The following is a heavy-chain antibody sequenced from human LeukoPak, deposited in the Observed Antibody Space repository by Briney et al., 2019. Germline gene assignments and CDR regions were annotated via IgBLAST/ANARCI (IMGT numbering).Heavy chain of an antibody. CDR1: AFTFSSYG. Sequence: GGSLRLSCAASAFTFSSYGMHWVRQAPGKRLEWVAFIRYDGSNKYYADSVKGRFTISRDNSKNTLYLQMNSLRAEDTALYYCAKDTSTGYYSDAFDMWGQGTMVTVSS. CDR3: AKDTSTGYYSDAFDM. D-gene: IGHD3-9*01. CDR2: IRYDGSNK. V-gene: IGHV3-30*02. J-gene: IGHJ3*02.